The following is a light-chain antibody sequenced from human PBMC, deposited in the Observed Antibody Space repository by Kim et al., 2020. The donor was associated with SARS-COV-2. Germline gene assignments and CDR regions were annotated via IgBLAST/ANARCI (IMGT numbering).Light chain of an antibody. V-gene: IGKV3D-20*01. J-gene: IGKJ1*01. CDR2: DAS. Sequence: SPGERATLSCGASQSVDSAYLAWYQQKPGQAPRLLIYDASTRSTGIPDRFSGSGSGTDFTLTISRLEPEDLAVYYCHQYGSSPWTFGQGTKVDIK. CDR3: HQYGSSPWT. CDR1: QSVDSAY.